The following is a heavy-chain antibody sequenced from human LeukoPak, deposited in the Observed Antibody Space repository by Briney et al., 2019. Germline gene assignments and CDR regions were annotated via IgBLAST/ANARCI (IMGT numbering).Heavy chain of an antibody. CDR1: GGSFSGYY. D-gene: IGHD4-17*01. CDR2: INHSGST. Sequence: SETLSLTCAVYGGSFSGYYWSWIRQPPGKGLEWIGEINHSGSTNYNPSLKSRVTISVDTSKNQFSLKLSSVTAADTAVYYCARGSDYGHSTSLYYYYYGMDVWGQGTTVTLSS. J-gene: IGHJ6*02. CDR3: ARGSDYGHSTSLYYYYYGMDV. V-gene: IGHV4-34*01.